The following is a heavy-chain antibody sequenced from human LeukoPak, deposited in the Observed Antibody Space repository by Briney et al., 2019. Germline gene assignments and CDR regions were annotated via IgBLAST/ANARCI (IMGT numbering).Heavy chain of an antibody. J-gene: IGHJ6*02. D-gene: IGHD6-13*01. CDR3: ARTSGYSSSWDRAGVYYYYGMDV. CDR2: IDPSDSYT. Sequence: GESLKISCKGSGYSFTSYWISWVRQMPGKGLEWMGRIDPSDSYTNYSPSFQDHVTISADKSISTAYLQWSSLKASDTAMYYCARTSGYSSSWDRAGVYYYYGMDVWGQGTTVTVSS. CDR1: GYSFTSYW. V-gene: IGHV5-10-1*01.